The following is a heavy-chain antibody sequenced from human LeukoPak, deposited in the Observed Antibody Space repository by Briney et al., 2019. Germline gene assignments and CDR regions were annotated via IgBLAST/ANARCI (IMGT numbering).Heavy chain of an antibody. Sequence: ASVKVSCKASGGTFSSYAISWVRQAPGQGLEWMGGIIPIFGTANYAQKFQGRVTITADESTSTAYMELSSLRSEDTAVYYCARGLRREQQLLRAFDDWGQGTLVTVSS. CDR2: IIPIFGTA. J-gene: IGHJ4*02. CDR3: ARGLRREQQLLRAFDD. D-gene: IGHD6-13*01. V-gene: IGHV1-69*13. CDR1: GGTFSSYA.